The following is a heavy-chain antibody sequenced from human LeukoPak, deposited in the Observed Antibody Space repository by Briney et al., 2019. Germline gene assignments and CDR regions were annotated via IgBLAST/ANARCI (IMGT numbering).Heavy chain of an antibody. J-gene: IGHJ4*02. D-gene: IGHD4-17*01. CDR3: ARYMTTVTTLDY. V-gene: IGHV3-33*01. Sequence: GTSLRLSCAASGFTFSNYGMHCVRQAPGKGLEWVALIWYDGSNKKYADSVKGRFTISRDNSKNTLYLQMNSLRAEDTAVYYCARYMTTVTTLDYWGQGTLVTVSS. CDR1: GFTFSNYG. CDR2: IWYDGSNK.